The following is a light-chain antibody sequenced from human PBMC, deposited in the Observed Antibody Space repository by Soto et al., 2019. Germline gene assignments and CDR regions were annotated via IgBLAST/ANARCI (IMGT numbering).Light chain of an antibody. CDR2: AAS. CDR1: QSISRY. Sequence: DIQMTQSPSSLSASVGDRVTITCRASQSISRYLNWYQHKPGKVPKLLIYAASTLQSGVPSRFSGSGSGTDFTLTISSLQPEDVATYYCQTYNSAPLTFGGGTKVEIK. V-gene: IGKV1-27*01. J-gene: IGKJ4*01. CDR3: QTYNSAPLT.